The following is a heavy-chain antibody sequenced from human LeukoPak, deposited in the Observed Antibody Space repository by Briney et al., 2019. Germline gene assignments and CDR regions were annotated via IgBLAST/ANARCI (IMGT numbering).Heavy chain of an antibody. V-gene: IGHV3-30*03. CDR2: ISYDGSNK. CDR3: ARAQFGGVIVRPFDY. D-gene: IGHD3-16*02. J-gene: IGHJ4*02. CDR1: GFTFSSYS. Sequence: GGSLRLSCAASGFTFSSYSMNWVRQAPGKGLEWVAVISYDGSNKYYADSVKGRFTISRDNSKNTLYLQMNSLRAEDTAVYYCARAQFGGVIVRPFDYWGQGTLVTVSS.